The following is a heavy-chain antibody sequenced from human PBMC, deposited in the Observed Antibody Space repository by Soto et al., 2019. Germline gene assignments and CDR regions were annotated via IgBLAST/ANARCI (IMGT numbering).Heavy chain of an antibody. Sequence: SETLSLTCAVYGGSFSGYYWSWIRQPPGKGLEWIGEINHSGSTNYNPSLKSRVTISVDTSKNQFSLKLSSVTAADTAVYYCARGGGAAAGTPRSYYYYMDVWGKGTTVTVSS. CDR3: ARGGGAAAGTPRSYYYYMDV. J-gene: IGHJ6*03. CDR2: INHSGST. V-gene: IGHV4-34*01. CDR1: GGSFSGYY. D-gene: IGHD6-13*01.